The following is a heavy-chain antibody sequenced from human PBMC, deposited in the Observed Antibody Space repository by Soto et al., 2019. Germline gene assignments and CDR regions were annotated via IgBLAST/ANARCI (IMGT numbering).Heavy chain of an antibody. Sequence: PGGSLRLSCAASGFTFSSHGMHWIRQAPGKGLEWVAVISHDGSNKYYADSVKGRFTISRDISRNTLYLQTTSLRGDDTAVYHCGKGFVGKAIALWGQGYRVTVSS. CDR1: GFTFSSHG. J-gene: IGHJ4*02. V-gene: IGHV3-30*18. D-gene: IGHD3-10*01. CDR3: GKGFVGKAIAL. CDR2: ISHDGSNK.